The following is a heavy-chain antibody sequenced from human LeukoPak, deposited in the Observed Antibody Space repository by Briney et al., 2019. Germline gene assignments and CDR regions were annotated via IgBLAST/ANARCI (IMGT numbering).Heavy chain of an antibody. CDR3: ARSIEYYDSSGYYLGPYWYFDL. D-gene: IGHD3-22*01. CDR2: IYYSGST. CDR1: GGSISSYY. V-gene: IGHV4-59*01. Sequence: PSETLSLTCTVSGGSISSYYWSWIRQPPGKGLEWIGYIYYSGSTNYNPSLKSRVTISVDTSKNQFSLKLSSVTAADTAVYYCARSIEYYDSSGYYLGPYWYFDLWGRGTLVTVSS. J-gene: IGHJ2*01.